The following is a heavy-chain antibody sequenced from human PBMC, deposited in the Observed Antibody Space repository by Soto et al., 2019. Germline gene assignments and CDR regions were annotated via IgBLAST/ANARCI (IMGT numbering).Heavy chain of an antibody. V-gene: IGHV3-30-3*01. Sequence: QVHLVESGGGVVQPGTSLRLSCAASGFIFNSYSIHWVRQAPGKGLEWVAVISYDGNTQYYGDSLKGRFIVSRENSRKIAYLQWNDLRAADMAVDDYAKVSRASRGPAPDFDSWGQGPLVTVSS. CDR2: ISYDGNTQ. CDR3: AKVSRASRGPAPDFDS. CDR1: GFIFNSYS. J-gene: IGHJ4*02.